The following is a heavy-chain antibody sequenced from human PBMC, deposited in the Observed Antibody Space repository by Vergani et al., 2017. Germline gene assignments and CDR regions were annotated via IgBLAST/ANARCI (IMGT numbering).Heavy chain of an antibody. D-gene: IGHD4-17*01. V-gene: IGHV4-39*01. CDR1: GGSISSSSYY. CDR2: IYYSGST. J-gene: IGHJ4*02. CDR3: ARHSRDYGDYGGP. Sequence: QLQLQESGPGLVKPSETLSLTCTVSGGSISSSSYYWGWIRQPPGKGLEWIGSIYYSGSTYYNPSLKSRVTISVDTSKNQFSLKLSSVTAADTAVYYCARHSRDYGDYGGPWGQGTLVTVSS.